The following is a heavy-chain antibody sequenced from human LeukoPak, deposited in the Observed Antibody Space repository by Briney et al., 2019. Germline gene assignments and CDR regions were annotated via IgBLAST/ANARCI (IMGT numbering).Heavy chain of an antibody. CDR1: GGSISSYY. CDR3: AGVVVVAATPGFYYYYGMDV. CDR2: IYYSGST. J-gene: IGHJ6*02. D-gene: IGHD2-15*01. Sequence: ASETLSLTCTVSGGSISSYYWSWIRQPPGKGLEWIRYIYYSGSTNYNPSLKSRVTMSVDTSKNQFSLKLSSVTAADTAVYYCAGVVVVAATPGFYYYYGMDVWGQGTTVTVSS. V-gene: IGHV4-59*12.